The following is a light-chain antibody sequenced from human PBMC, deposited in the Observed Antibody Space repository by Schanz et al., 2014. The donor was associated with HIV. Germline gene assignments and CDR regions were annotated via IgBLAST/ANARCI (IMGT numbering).Light chain of an antibody. J-gene: IGKJ1*01. CDR3: QQYGSSPWT. Sequence: EIVLTQSPGTLSLSPGERATLSCRASQSVGSNYLAWYQQKPGQSPRLLIYSASSRATGIPDRFSGSGSGSTFTLIISRLEPADAAVYYCQQYGSSPWTFGQGTRVDVK. V-gene: IGKV3-20*01. CDR2: SAS. CDR1: QSVGSNY.